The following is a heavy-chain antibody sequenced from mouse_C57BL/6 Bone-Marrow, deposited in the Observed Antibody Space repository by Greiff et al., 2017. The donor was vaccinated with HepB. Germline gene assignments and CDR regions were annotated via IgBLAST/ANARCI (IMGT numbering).Heavy chain of an antibody. CDR1: GFNIKDDY. D-gene: IGHD1-1*01. V-gene: IGHV14-4*01. Sequence: VQLKESGAELVRPGASVKLSCTASGFNIKDDYMHWVKQRPEQGLEWIGWIDPENGDTEYASKFQGKATITADTSSNTAYLQLSSLTSEDTAVYYCTTNYGSYDAMDYWGQGTSVTVSS. J-gene: IGHJ4*01. CDR2: IDPENGDT. CDR3: TTNYGSYDAMDY.